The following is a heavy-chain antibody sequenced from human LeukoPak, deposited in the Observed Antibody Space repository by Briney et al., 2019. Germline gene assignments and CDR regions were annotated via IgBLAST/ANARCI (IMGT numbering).Heavy chain of an antibody. V-gene: IGHV4-31*03. J-gene: IGHJ4*02. Sequence: PSETLSLTCTVSGGSISSGGYYWSWLRPHPGKGLEGIGYIYYNGITYYSPSLKSRVTISIDPSKDLFSLELSSVTAADTAVYYCARVAEMATIFYFDYWGQGTLVTVSS. CDR2: IYYNGIT. CDR1: GGSISSGGYY. CDR3: ARVAEMATIFYFDY. D-gene: IGHD5-24*01.